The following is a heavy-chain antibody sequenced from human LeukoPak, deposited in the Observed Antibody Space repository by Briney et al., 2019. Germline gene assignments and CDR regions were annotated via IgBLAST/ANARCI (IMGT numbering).Heavy chain of an antibody. CDR2: INYSGST. Sequence: PSETLSLTCAVYGGSFSDYYWSWIRQPPGKGLEWIGEINYSGSTNYNPSLESRVTISVDTSKDQFSLKLSSVTAADTAVYYCARGLGCSSTSCSHWFDPWGQGTLVTVSS. CDR3: ARGLGCSSTSCSHWFDP. D-gene: IGHD2-2*01. CDR1: GGSFSDYY. J-gene: IGHJ5*02. V-gene: IGHV4-34*01.